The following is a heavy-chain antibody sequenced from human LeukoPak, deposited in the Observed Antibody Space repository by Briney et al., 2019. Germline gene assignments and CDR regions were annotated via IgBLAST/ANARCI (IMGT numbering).Heavy chain of an antibody. J-gene: IGHJ4*02. CDR2: ISSSSSYI. CDR1: GFTFSSYG. D-gene: IGHD6-13*01. V-gene: IGHV3-21*01. CDR3: AKVYSSSWYSFDY. Sequence: PGGSLRLSCAASGFTFSSYGMNWVRQAPGKGLEWVSSISSSSSYIYYADSVKGRFTISRDNAKNSLYLQMNSLRAEDTAVYYCAKVYSSSWYSFDYWGQGTLVTVSS.